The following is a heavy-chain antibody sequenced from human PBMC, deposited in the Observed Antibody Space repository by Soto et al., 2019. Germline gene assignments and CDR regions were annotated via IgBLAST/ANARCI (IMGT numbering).Heavy chain of an antibody. Sequence: QVQVVQSGAEVQKPGSSVKVSCKASGGTFDSYTITLVRQAPGQGLEWIGRIIPILTTTHYAQKFQGRVTITADQSASAAYMELSSLRSEDSAVSFCAVGLGSSDWHYALLSMLHWGQGTQLTVSS. CDR2: IIPILTTT. D-gene: IGHD1-7*01. CDR1: GGTFDSYT. CDR3: AVGLGSSDWHYALLSMLH. J-gene: IGHJ4*02. V-gene: IGHV1-69*08.